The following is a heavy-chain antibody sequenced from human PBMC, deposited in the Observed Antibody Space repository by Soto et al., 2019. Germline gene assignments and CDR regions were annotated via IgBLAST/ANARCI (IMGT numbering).Heavy chain of an antibody. V-gene: IGHV5-10-1*01. D-gene: IGHD3-22*01. CDR3: ARRDYYDSSGRNWFDP. CDR2: IDPSDSYT. J-gene: IGHJ5*02. CDR1: GYSFTSYW. Sequence: GESLKISCKGSGYSFTSYWISWVRQMPGKGLEWMGRIDPSDSYTNYSPSFQGHVTISADKSISTAYLQWGSLKASDTAMYYCARRDYYDSSGRNWFDPWGQGTLVTVS.